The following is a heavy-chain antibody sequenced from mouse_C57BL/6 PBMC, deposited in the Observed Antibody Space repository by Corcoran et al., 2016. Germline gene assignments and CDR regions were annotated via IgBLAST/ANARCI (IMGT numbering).Heavy chain of an antibody. Sequence: EVQLQQSGPELVKPGASVKISCKASGYTFTDYYMNWVKQSHGKSLEWIGDINPNNGGTSYNQKFKGKATLTVDKSSSTAYMELRSLTSEDSAVYYCARWTARAPYYFDYWGQGTTLTVSS. CDR3: ARWTARAPYYFDY. V-gene: IGHV1-26*01. J-gene: IGHJ2*01. CDR2: INPNNGGT. D-gene: IGHD3-2*01. CDR1: GYTFTDYY.